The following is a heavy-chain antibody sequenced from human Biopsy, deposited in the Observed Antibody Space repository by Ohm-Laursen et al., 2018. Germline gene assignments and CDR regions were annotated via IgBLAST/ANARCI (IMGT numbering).Heavy chain of an antibody. D-gene: IGHD2-21*02. CDR3: ARLPHGDLRYNFDY. V-gene: IGHV4-59*08. CDR1: GVSISSYF. J-gene: IGHJ4*02. Sequence: TLSLTCTVSGVSISSYFWSWIRQPLGKGLEWIGYVSYSGSTNYNPSLRSRVTISLDTSKNQFSLKLSSVTAADTAVYYCARLPHGDLRYNFDYWGQGTLVTVSS. CDR2: VSYSGST.